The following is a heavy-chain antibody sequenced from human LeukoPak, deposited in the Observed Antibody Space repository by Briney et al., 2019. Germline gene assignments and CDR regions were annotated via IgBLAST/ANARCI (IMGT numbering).Heavy chain of an antibody. V-gene: IGHV4-34*01. CDR3: ARAIYSSRYYMDV. D-gene: IGHD2-21*01. Sequence: SETLSLTCAVYGGSFSGYYWSWIRQPPGKGLEWIGEINHSGSTNYNPSLKSRVTISVDTSKNQFSLKLSSVTAADTAVYYCARAIYSSRYYMDVWGEGTTVTVSS. CDR1: GGSFSGYY. J-gene: IGHJ6*03. CDR2: INHSGST.